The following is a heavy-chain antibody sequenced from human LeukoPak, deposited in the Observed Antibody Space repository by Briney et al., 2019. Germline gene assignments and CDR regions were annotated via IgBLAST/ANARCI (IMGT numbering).Heavy chain of an antibody. D-gene: IGHD6-6*01. V-gene: IGHV4-31*03. CDR1: GGSISSGGYY. CDR3: GRTGIGSSYYYGMDV. Sequence: SETLSLTCTVSGGSISSGGYYWSWIRQHPGKGLEWIGYIYYSGSTYYNPSLKSRVTMSVDTSKNQFSLKLNSVTAADTAVYYCGRTGIGSSYYYGMDVWGQGTTVTVSS. J-gene: IGHJ6*02. CDR2: IYYSGST.